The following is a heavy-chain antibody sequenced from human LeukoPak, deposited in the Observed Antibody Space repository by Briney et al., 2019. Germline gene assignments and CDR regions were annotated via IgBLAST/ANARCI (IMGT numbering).Heavy chain of an antibody. CDR1: GGSISSSSYY. D-gene: IGHD6-19*01. V-gene: IGHV4-39*01. CDR2: INHSGST. Sequence: SETLSLTCTVSGGSISSSSYYWSWIRQPPGKGLEWTGEINHSGSTNYNPSLKSRVTISVDTSKNQFSLKLSSVTAADTAVYYCARQTPPPPNSSGWYRGYWYFDLWGRGTLVTVSS. CDR3: ARQTPPPPNSSGWYRGYWYFDL. J-gene: IGHJ2*01.